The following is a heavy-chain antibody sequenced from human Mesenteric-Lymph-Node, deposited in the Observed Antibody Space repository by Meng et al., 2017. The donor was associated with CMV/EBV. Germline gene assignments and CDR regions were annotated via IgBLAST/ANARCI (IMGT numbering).Heavy chain of an antibody. V-gene: IGHV1-69*05. CDR1: GGTFSTYP. D-gene: IGHD6-13*01. CDR3: ARALDRAYSSPELDAFDI. Sequence: SVKVSCKASGGTFSTYPISWVRQAPGQGLEWMGGIIPLFATASYTQKFQGRVTITTDESTSTAYMELSSLRSEDTAIYYCARALDRAYSSPELDAFDIWGPGTMVTVSS. J-gene: IGHJ3*02. CDR2: IIPLFATA.